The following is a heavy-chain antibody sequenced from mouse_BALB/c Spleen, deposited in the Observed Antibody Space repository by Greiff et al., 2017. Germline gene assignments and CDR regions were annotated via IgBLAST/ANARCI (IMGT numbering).Heavy chain of an antibody. CDR2: IDPANGNT. CDR1: GFNIKDTY. V-gene: IGHV14-3*02. J-gene: IGHJ3*01. CDR3: ARWGPVFAY. Sequence: VTLKESGAELVKPGASVKLSCTASGFNIKDTYMHWVKQRPEQGLEWIGRIDPANGNTKYDPKFQGKATITADTSSNTAYLQLSSLTSEDTAVYYCARWGPVFAYWGQGTLVTVSA.